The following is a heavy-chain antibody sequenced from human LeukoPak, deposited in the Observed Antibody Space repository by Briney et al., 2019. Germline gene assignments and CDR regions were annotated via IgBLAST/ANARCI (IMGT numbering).Heavy chain of an antibody. V-gene: IGHV3-33*01. D-gene: IGHD6-19*01. CDR2: IWYDGSNK. CDR3: ARGSSSGWYPYYYYGMDV. J-gene: IGHJ6*02. Sequence: GGSLRLSCAASGFTLSSYGMHWVRQAPGKGLEWVAVIWYDGSNKYYADSVKGRFTISRDNSKNTLYLQMNSLRAEDTAVYYCARGSSSGWYPYYYYGMDVWGQGTTVTVSS. CDR1: GFTLSSYG.